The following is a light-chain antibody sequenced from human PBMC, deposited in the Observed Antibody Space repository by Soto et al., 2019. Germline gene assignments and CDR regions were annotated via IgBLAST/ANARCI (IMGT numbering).Light chain of an antibody. CDR2: DAS. CDR3: QKGDYLPI. V-gene: IGKV1-33*01. CDR1: HDITSY. J-gene: IGKJ3*01. Sequence: DIQMTQSPSSLSASVGDRVTITCQASHDITSYLNWYQHKPGKDPKLLIYDASILEAGGPSRFSGSGSGTDFTFTISSLQPEDVATYYCQKGDYLPIFGPGTTVDFK.